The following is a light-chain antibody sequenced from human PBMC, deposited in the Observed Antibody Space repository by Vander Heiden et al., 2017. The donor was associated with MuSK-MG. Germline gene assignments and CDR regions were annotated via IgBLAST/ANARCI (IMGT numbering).Light chain of an antibody. J-gene: IGLJ3*02. CDR2: YKSDSDK. V-gene: IGLV5-45*03. CDR3: MTWHSSTWV. Sequence: QAVLPQPSSLSASPGASAGLTCTLRSGINVGTYRIYWYQKKPGSPPQYLLNYKSDSDKQQGSGVPSRFSGSKDASANAVILLISGLQSDDEADYYCMTWHSSTWVFGGGTRLTVL. CDR1: SGINVGTYR.